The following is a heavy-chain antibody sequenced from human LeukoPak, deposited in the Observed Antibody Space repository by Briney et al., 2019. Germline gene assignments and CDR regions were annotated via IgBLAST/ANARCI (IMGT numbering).Heavy chain of an antibody. V-gene: IGHV1-69*05. D-gene: IGHD5-18*01. CDR1: GGTFSSYA. CDR2: IIPIFGTA. Sequence: SVNVSCKASGGTFSSYAISWVRQAPGQGLEWMGGIIPIFGTANYAQKFQGRVTITTDESTSTAYMELSSLRSEDTAVYYCARGLSAMAFDYWGQEPWSPSPQ. CDR3: ARGLSAMAFDY. J-gene: IGHJ4*01.